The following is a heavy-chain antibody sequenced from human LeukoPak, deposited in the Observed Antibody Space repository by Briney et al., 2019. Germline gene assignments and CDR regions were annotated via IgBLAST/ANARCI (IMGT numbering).Heavy chain of an antibody. CDR3: ARDGDHSCGDY. V-gene: IGHV3-9*01. CDR2: ISWNSGSI. Sequence: PGRSLRLSCAASGFTFDDYAMHWVRQAPGKGLEWVSGISWNSGSIGYADSVKGRFTISRDNAKNSLYLQMYSLTAEDTAVYYCARDGDHSCGDYWGQGTLVTVSS. J-gene: IGHJ4*02. CDR1: GFTFDDYA. D-gene: IGHD2-2*01.